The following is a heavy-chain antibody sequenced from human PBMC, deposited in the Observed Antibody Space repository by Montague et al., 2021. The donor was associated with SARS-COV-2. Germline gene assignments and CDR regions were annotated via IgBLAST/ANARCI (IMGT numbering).Heavy chain of an antibody. D-gene: IGHD3-10*01. CDR2: ILHSGSS. CDR3: ARAASPRGAFDF. CDR1: GGSITSGGYS. V-gene: IGHV4-30-2*06. J-gene: IGHJ3*01. Sequence: TLSLTCAVSGGSITSGGYSWSWIRQSPGKGLEWIGYILHSGSSYYNPSLWSRVTISVDRSKSQFSLNLTSVTAADTAVYFCARAASPRGAFDFWGQGTVVTVSS.